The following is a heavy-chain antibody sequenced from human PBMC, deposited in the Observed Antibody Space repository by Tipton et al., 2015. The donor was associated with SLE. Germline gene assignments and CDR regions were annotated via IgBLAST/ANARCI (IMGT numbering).Heavy chain of an antibody. J-gene: IGHJ4*02. V-gene: IGHV3-30*02. D-gene: IGHD6-19*01. CDR1: GFTFSSYG. CDR3: ARGIAV. Sequence: GSLRLSCVASGFTFSSYGMHWIRQAPGKGLEWVAFIRFDGSNKYYADSVKGRFTISRDNSKNTVYLQMSSLRAEDTAVYYCARGIAVWGQGTLVTVSS. CDR2: IRFDGSNK.